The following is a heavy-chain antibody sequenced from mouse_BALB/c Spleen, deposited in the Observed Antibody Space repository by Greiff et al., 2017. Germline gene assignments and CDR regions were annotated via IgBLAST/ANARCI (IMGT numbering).Heavy chain of an antibody. D-gene: IGHD1-1*01. CDR1: GYTFTSYW. V-gene: IGHV1S81*02. J-gene: IGHJ2*01. CDR2: INPSNGRT. Sequence: QVQLKQSGAELVKPGASVKLSCKASGYTFTSYWMHWVKQRPGQGLEWIGEINPSNGRTNYNEKFKSKATLTVDKSSSTAYMQLSSLTSEDSAVYYCAREATVVAYYFDYWGQGTTLTVSS. CDR3: AREATVVAYYFDY.